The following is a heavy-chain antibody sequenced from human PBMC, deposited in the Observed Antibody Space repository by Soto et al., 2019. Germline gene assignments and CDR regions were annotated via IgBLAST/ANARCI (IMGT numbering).Heavy chain of an antibody. V-gene: IGHV4-59*08. CDR3: ARNSPLLANDYYGMAV. CDR2: IYYSGNP. D-gene: IGHD2-21*01. Sequence: SETLSLTCTVSGDSISSNYWSWIRQPPGKGLEWIGYIYYSGNPTYNPSFKSRVTMSVDRSKNQFSLRLSSLTAADTAVYYCARNSPLLANDYYGMAVWGQGPTVTVSS. CDR1: GDSISSNY. J-gene: IGHJ6*02.